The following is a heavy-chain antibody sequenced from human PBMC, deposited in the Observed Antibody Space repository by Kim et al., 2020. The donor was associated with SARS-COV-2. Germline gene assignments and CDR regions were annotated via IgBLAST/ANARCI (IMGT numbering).Heavy chain of an antibody. Sequence: SQRFQGRVTITKDPSASPTYMELSSLRSEDTAVYYCAGDFARAPYAFDIWGQGTMVTVSS. CDR3: AGDFARAPYAFDI. V-gene: IGHV1-3*01. J-gene: IGHJ3*02.